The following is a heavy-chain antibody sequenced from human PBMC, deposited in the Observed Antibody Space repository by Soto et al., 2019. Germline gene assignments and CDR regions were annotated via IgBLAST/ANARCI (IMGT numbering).Heavy chain of an antibody. J-gene: IGHJ4*02. CDR2: IYHSGST. CDR1: GGSISSSNW. D-gene: IGHD3-9*01. CDR3: ARLYYDILTGYSELDY. V-gene: IGHV4-4*02. Sequence: GTLSLTCAVSGGSISSSNWWSWVRQPPGKGLEWIGEIYHSGSTNYNPTLKCRVTRSVDKSKNQFSLKLSSVTAADTAVYYCARLYYDILTGYSELDYWGQGTLVTVSS.